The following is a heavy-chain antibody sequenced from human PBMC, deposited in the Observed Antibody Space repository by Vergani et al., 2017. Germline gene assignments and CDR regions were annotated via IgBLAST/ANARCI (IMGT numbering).Heavy chain of an antibody. Sequence: QVQLVESGGGVVQPGRSLRLSCAASGFTFSSYAMHWVRQAPGKGLEWVAVISYAGSNKYYTDSVKGRFTISRDKSKSTLYLQMNSLRAEDTAVYYCARDSWSNAFDIWGQGTMVTVSS. J-gene: IGHJ3*02. CDR1: GFTFSSYA. D-gene: IGHD2-15*01. CDR3: ARDSWSNAFDI. V-gene: IGHV3-30-3*01. CDR2: ISYAGSNK.